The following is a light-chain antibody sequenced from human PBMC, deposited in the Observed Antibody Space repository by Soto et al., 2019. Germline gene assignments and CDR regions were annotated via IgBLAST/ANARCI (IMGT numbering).Light chain of an antibody. CDR2: GNH. V-gene: IGLV1-40*01. Sequence: QSVLTQPPSVSGAPGQRVTISCAGSSSNIGAGYDVHWYQQLPGTAPKLLIYGNHNRPSGVPDRFSGSKSATSASLAINGLQAEDGADYYCQSYDTSLRGSIFGGGTQLTVL. J-gene: IGLJ7*01. CDR3: QSYDTSLRGSI. CDR1: SSNIGAGYD.